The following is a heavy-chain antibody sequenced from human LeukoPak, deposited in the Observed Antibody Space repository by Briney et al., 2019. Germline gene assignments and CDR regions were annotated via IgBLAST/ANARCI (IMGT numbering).Heavy chain of an antibody. V-gene: IGHV1-46*01. Sequence: ASVKVSCKASGYNFTSYYVHWVRQAPGQGLEWMGIINPSGAKTSYAQKFQGRVTMTRDTSTSTLYMQLSSLRSEDTAVYYCARSSVVTAIVHLEYWGQGTLVTVSS. J-gene: IGHJ4*02. CDR2: INPSGAKT. CDR1: GYNFTSYY. D-gene: IGHD2-21*02. CDR3: ARSSVVTAIVHLEY.